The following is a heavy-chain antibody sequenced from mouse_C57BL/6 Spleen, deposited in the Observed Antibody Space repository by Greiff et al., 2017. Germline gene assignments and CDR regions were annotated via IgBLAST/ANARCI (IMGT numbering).Heavy chain of an antibody. CDR3: ARGGDDGYFAWFAY. D-gene: IGHD2-3*01. CDR2: ISYDGSN. J-gene: IGHJ3*01. V-gene: IGHV3-6*01. Sequence: ESGPGLVKPSQSLSLTCSVTGYSITSGYYWNWIRQFPGNKLEWMGYISYDGSNIYNPSLKNRISITRDTSKNQFFLKLNSVTTEDTATYYCARGGDDGYFAWFAYWGQGTLVTVSA. CDR1: GYSITSGYY.